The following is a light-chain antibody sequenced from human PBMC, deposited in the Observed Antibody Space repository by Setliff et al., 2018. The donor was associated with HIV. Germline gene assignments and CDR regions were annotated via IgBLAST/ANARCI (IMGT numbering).Light chain of an antibody. CDR3: SSYTGDSILNV. Sequence: QSVLTQPASVSGSPGQSITISCTGASSDIGSYNFVSWYQHHPGRAPRLIIFEVNRRPSEVSARFSGSKSGNTASLTISDLQAEDEADYYCSSYTGDSILNVFGTGTKVTV. J-gene: IGLJ1*01. CDR1: SSDIGSYNF. CDR2: EVN. V-gene: IGLV2-23*02.